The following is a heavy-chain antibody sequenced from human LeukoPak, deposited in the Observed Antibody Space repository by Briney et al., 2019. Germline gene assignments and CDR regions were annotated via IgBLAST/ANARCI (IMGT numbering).Heavy chain of an antibody. CDR3: VKDDGWYS. CDR2: ISLNSLKT. CDR1: GFTSGYYA. D-gene: IGHD2-15*01. Sequence: PGGSLSLSCAASGFTSGYYAMHWVRQAPGKGLEWVSGISLNSLKTGYADSVKGRFIISRDNAKNSLYLQMNSLRSEDTALYYCVKDDGWYSWGQGIMVTVSS. J-gene: IGHJ3*01. V-gene: IGHV3-9*02.